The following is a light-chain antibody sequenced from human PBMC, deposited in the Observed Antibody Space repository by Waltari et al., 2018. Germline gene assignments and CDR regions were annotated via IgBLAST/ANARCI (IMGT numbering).Light chain of an antibody. Sequence: QSVTISCTGTRSDVGGYNYVSWDQQHPDNAPTLMIYEVSKRPSGVRDRFSGSKSGNTAYLTVSGLQAEDEADYYCSSYAGNNNLVFGGGTKLTVL. CDR3: SSYAGNNNLV. J-gene: IGLJ2*01. V-gene: IGLV2-8*01. CDR1: RSDVGGYNY. CDR2: EVS.